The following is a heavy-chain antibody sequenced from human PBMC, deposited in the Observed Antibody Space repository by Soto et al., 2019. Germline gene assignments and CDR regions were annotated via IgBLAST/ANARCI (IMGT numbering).Heavy chain of an antibody. D-gene: IGHD3-22*01. CDR1: GGSISSSNYYY. Sequence: LSLTCTVSGGSISSSNYYYWGWIRQPPGKGLEWIGSIYYSGSTYYNPSLKSRVTISLDTFKNQFSLKLSSVTAADTAVYYCARHYYDSSGYPGYHFDYWGQGTLVTVSS. CDR3: ARHYYDSSGYPGYHFDY. J-gene: IGHJ4*02. CDR2: IYYSGST. V-gene: IGHV4-39*01.